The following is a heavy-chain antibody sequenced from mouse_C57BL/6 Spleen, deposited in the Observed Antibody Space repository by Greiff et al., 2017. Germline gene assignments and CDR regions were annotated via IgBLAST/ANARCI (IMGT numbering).Heavy chain of an antibody. Sequence: DVQLVESGEGLVKPGGSLKFSCAASGFTFSSYAMSWVRQTPEKRLEWVAYISSGGDYIYYADTVKGRFTISRDNARNTLYLQMSSLKSEDTAMYYCTSYSNYLDYWGQGTTLTVSS. CDR1: GFTFSSYA. D-gene: IGHD2-5*01. J-gene: IGHJ2*01. CDR3: TSYSNYLDY. V-gene: IGHV5-9-1*02. CDR2: ISSGGDYI.